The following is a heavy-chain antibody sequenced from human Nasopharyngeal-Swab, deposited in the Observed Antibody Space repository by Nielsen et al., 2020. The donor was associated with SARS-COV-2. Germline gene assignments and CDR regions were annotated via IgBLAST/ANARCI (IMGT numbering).Heavy chain of an antibody. CDR1: GFTFSSYA. Sequence: GESLKISCSASGFTFSSYAMHWVRQTPGKGLEYVSAISSNGGSTYYADSVKGRFTISRDNSKNTLYLQMSSLRAEDTAVYYCVRDSGSYLGIDYWGQGTLVTVSS. J-gene: IGHJ4*02. V-gene: IGHV3-64D*06. D-gene: IGHD1-26*01. CDR2: ISSNGGST. CDR3: VRDSGSYLGIDY.